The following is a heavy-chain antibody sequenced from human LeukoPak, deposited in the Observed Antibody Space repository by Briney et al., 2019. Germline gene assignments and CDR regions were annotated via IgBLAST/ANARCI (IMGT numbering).Heavy chain of an antibody. CDR1: GFTFSSYG. D-gene: IGHD3-3*01. J-gene: IGHJ4*02. CDR2: IRYDGSNK. Sequence: QPGGSLRLSCAASGFTFSSYGRHWVRQAPGQGLEWVAFIRYDGSNKYYADSVKGRFTISRDNSKNTLYLQMNSLRAEDTAVYYCAKDHQPLRFLEWSDFDYWGQGTLVTVSS. CDR3: AKDHQPLRFLEWSDFDY. V-gene: IGHV3-30*02.